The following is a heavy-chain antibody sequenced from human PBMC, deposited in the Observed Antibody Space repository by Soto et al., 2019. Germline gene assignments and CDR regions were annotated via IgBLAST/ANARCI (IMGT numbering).Heavy chain of an antibody. V-gene: IGHV4-61*01. J-gene: IGHJ4*02. D-gene: IGHD3-16*01. CDR1: GDSLSSGTNY. CDR3: ARTLYAFFDY. CDR2: VFFTGTT. Sequence: QVQLQESGPGQVKPSETLSLTCNVSGDSLSSGTNYWSWIRQPPGKGLEWIGYVFFTGTTKYNPSLKSRVTISVDTSMNQFSLKLSSVSAADTAVYYCARTLYAFFDYWGQGALVTVSS.